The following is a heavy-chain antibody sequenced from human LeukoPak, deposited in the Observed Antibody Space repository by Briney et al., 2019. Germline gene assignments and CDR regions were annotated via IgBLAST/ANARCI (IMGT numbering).Heavy chain of an antibody. V-gene: IGHV3-48*01. D-gene: IGHD6-13*01. CDR3: ARDSPSPRRYSSSWFDFDY. CDR2: ISSSSSTI. CDR1: GFTFSSYS. J-gene: IGHJ4*02. Sequence: GGSLRLSCAASGFTFSSYSMNWVRQAPGKGLEWVSYISSSSSTIYYADSVKGRFTISRDNAKNSLYLQMNSLRAEDTAVYYCARDSPSPRRYSSSWFDFDYWGQGTLITVSS.